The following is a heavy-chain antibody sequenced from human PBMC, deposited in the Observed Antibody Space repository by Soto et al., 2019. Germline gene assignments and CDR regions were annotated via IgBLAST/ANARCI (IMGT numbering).Heavy chain of an antibody. CDR3: AKNPRISLFHHKSLMDF. D-gene: IGHD2-15*01. CDR1: GFIFNTFS. Sequence: GGSLRLSCASSGFIFNTFSIHWVRQAPCKGLEWLAVISFDGTITYYTDSVKGRFTISRDNSSNTLYLPMNSLRAEDTAVYYCAKNPRISLFHHKSLMDFAGQGTKVTV. J-gene: IGHJ6*02. CDR2: ISFDGTIT. V-gene: IGHV3-30*18.